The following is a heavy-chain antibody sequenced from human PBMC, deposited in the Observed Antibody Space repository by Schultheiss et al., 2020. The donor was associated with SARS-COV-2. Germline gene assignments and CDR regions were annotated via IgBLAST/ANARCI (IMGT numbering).Heavy chain of an antibody. D-gene: IGHD6-6*01. Sequence: GGSLRLSCAASGFTFSSYGMHWVRQAPGKGLEWVSGISWNSGSIGYADSVKGRFTISRDNAKNTLYLQLDSLRVEDTAVYHCARPEEYWRGWFDPWGQGTLVTVSS. CDR3: ARPEEYWRGWFDP. V-gene: IGHV3-48*04. CDR2: ISWNSGSI. CDR1: GFTFSSYG. J-gene: IGHJ5*02.